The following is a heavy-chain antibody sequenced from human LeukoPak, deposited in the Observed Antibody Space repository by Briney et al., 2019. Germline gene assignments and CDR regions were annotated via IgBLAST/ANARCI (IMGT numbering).Heavy chain of an antibody. CDR3: VKERGYSSSSFDY. D-gene: IGHD6-6*01. CDR2: ISGRDGST. Sequence: PGGSLRLSCAASGFTFSTFAMSWVRQAPGKGLEWVSAISGRDGSTYYADSVKGRFTISRDNSKNTLYLQMNSLRGEDTAVYYCVKERGYSSSSFDYWGQGTLVTVSS. V-gene: IGHV3-23*01. CDR1: GFTFSTFA. J-gene: IGHJ4*02.